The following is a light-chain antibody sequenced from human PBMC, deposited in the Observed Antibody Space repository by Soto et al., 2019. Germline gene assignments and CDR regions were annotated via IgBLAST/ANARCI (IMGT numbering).Light chain of an antibody. CDR3: QQYYSAPWT. CDR2: WAS. V-gene: IGKV4-1*01. CDR1: QSVLHTSNNKNY. Sequence: DIVMTQSPDSLPVSLGERATINCKSSQSVLHTSNNKNYVAWFQQKPGQPPRLLIYWASTRGSGVPDRFSGSWLGSVFLPIISRPPAEDVAVYFCQQYYSAPWTFGQGTRVEIK. J-gene: IGKJ1*01.